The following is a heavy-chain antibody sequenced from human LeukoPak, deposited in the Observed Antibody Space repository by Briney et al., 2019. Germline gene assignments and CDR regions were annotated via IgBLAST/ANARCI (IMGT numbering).Heavy chain of an antibody. Sequence: GGSLRLSCAASEFTFSSYWMHWVRQAPGKGLVWVSRINTDGITTTYADSVKGRFTVSRDNAKNTLYLQMNSLRAEDTAVYYCARDWSGDDYWGQGTLVTVSS. CDR3: ARDWSGDDY. J-gene: IGHJ4*02. CDR2: INTDGITT. V-gene: IGHV3-74*01. CDR1: EFTFSSYW. D-gene: IGHD3-3*01.